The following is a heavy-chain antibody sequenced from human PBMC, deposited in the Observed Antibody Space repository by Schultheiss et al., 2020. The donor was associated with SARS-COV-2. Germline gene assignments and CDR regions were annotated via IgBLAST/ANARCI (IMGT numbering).Heavy chain of an antibody. CDR1: GGYISSYY. CDR2: IYYSGST. Sequence: SETLSLTCTVAGGYISSYYWSWIRQPPGKGLEWIGSIYYSGSTYYNPSLKSRVTISVDTSKNQFSLKLSSVTAADTAVYYCARESPSGWLDYWGQGTLVTVSS. CDR3: ARESPSGWLDY. V-gene: IGHV4-39*07. J-gene: IGHJ4*02. D-gene: IGHD6-19*01.